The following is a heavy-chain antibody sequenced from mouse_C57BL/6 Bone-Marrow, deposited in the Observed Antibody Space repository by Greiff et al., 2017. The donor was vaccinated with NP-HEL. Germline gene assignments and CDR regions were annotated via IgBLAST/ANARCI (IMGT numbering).Heavy chain of an antibody. Sequence: EVQVVESGGGLVQPGGSMKLSCVASGFTFSNYWMNWVRQSPEKGLEWVAQISLNSGNYATHYAVSVKGRFTISRDDSKSTVYMQMSNLRAEDTGIYDCTSRRYNDIYYYSLDYWGQGTSVTVSS. D-gene: IGHD1-1*01. CDR2: ISLNSGNYAT. CDR3: TSRRYNDIYYYSLDY. CDR1: GFTFSNYW. V-gene: IGHV6-3*01. J-gene: IGHJ4*01.